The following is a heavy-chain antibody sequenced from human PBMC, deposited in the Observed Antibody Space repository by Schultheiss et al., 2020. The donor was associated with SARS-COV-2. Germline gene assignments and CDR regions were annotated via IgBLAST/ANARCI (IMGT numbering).Heavy chain of an antibody. J-gene: IGHJ5*02. CDR1: GGSISTGGYY. Sequence: SETLSLTCTVSGGSISTGGYYWSWIRQHPGKGLEWIGYFYYSGTTDYNPTLESRVTISGDTSKNQFFLKLNSVTAADTAVYYCARAGYSSSNWFDPWGQGTLVTVSS. D-gene: IGHD6-6*01. V-gene: IGHV4-31*03. CDR3: ARAGYSSSNWFDP. CDR2: FYYSGTT.